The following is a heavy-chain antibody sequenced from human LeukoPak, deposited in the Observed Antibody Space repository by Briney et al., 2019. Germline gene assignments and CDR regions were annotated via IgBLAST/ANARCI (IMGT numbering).Heavy chain of an antibody. CDR3: TRDPHSLDY. V-gene: IGHV3-20*04. J-gene: IGHJ4*02. Sequence: PGGSLRLSCEASGFSFSSYGMHWVRQAPGKGLEWVSGINWNGGSTGYADSVKGRFTISRDNAKNSLYLQMNSLRAEDTAVYYCTRDPHSLDYWGPGTLVTVSS. D-gene: IGHD5-18*01. CDR1: GFSFSSYG. CDR2: INWNGGST.